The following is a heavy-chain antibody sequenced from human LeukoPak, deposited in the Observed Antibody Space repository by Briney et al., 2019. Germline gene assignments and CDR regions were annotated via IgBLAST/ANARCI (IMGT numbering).Heavy chain of an antibody. J-gene: IGHJ4*02. CDR1: GITLSNYG. CDR3: AKRGVVIRVILVGFHKEAYYFDS. V-gene: IGHV3-23*01. D-gene: IGHD2-15*01. Sequence: GGSLRLSCAVSGITLSNYGMSWVRQAPGKGLEWVAGISDSGRSTNYADSVKGRFTISRDNPKNTLYLQMNSLRAEDTAVYFCAKRGVVIRVILVGFHKEAYYFDSWGQRALVTVSS. CDR2: ISDSGRST.